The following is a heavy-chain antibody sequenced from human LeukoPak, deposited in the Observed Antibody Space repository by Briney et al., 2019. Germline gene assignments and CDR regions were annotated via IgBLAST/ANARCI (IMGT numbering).Heavy chain of an antibody. CDR2: IYYSGST. Sequence: SETLSLTCTVSGGPVSSGSYYWSWIRQPPGKGLEWIGYIYYSGSTNYNPSLKSRVTISVDTSKNQFSLKLSSVTAADTAVYYCARSYCSSTSCYDAFDIWGQGTMVTVSS. D-gene: IGHD2-2*01. CDR1: GGPVSSGSYY. CDR3: ARSYCSSTSCYDAFDI. J-gene: IGHJ3*02. V-gene: IGHV4-61*01.